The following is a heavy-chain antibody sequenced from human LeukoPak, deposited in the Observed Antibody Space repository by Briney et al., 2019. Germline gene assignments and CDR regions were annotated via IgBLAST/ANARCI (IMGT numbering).Heavy chain of an antibody. CDR3: AKLTSTWFDP. J-gene: IGHJ5*02. Sequence: GGSLRLSCVASGFSFSIYGMTWVRQAPGKGLEWVAFIRFDGSNKYYADSVKGRFTISRDNSKNTLFLQMNSLRGEDTAVYYCAKLTSTWFDPWGQGTLVTVSS. CDR1: GFSFSIYG. V-gene: IGHV3-30*02. D-gene: IGHD2-2*01. CDR2: IRFDGSNK.